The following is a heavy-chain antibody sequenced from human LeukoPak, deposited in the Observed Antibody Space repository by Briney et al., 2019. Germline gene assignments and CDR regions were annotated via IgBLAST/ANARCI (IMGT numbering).Heavy chain of an antibody. CDR1: GYTFTNYG. CDR3: AIGQGVITWGDADVYDV. J-gene: IGHJ3*01. D-gene: IGHD3-16*01. CDR2: FSTYNGDT. Sequence: ASVRVSCKASGYTFTNYGINWVRQAPGQRPEWMGWFSTYNGDTKYAQKLKGRVTLTADTFTSTAYMELRTLISDDTATYYCAIGQGVITWGDADVYDVWGQGTTVIVSS. V-gene: IGHV1-18*01.